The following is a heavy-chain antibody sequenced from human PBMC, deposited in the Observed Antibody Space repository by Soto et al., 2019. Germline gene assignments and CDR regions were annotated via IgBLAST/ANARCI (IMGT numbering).Heavy chain of an antibody. Sequence: EVQLLESGGGLVQPGGSLRLSCAASGFTFSDYAMSWVRQAPGKGLDWVSAIIGTGGSTYYADSVKGRFTISRDNSKNKLYMQINGLRVDDTAVYYCAKEGAMAVVGHLGPWGQGTLVTVSS. J-gene: IGHJ5*02. CDR3: AKEGAMAVVGHLGP. V-gene: IGHV3-23*01. CDR1: GFTFSDYA. CDR2: IIGTGGST. D-gene: IGHD6-19*01.